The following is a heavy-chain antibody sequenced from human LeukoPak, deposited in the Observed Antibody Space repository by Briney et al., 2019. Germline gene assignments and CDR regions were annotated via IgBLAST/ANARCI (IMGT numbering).Heavy chain of an antibody. CDR1: GFTFSSCW. D-gene: IGHD1-26*01. V-gene: IGHV3-7*01. CDR2: IKPDGSLI. Sequence: GGSLRLSCAASGFTFSSCWMTWVRQGPGKGLEWVANIKPDGSLIYYVDSVKGRFTISRDNAKSSLYLQMNSLRAEDTAVYYCAKWELYSGFYYIDYWGQGTLATVSS. CDR3: AKWELYSGFYYIDY. J-gene: IGHJ4*02.